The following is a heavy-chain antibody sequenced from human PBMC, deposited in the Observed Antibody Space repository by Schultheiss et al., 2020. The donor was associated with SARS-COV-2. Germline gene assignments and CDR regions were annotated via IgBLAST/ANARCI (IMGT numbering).Heavy chain of an antibody. CDR2: ISSSSSTI. CDR3: ARETLVASGCPDY. J-gene: IGHJ4*02. V-gene: IGHV3-48*04. CDR1: GFTFSSYG. D-gene: IGHD6-19*01. Sequence: GGSLRLSCAASGFTFSSYGMHWVRQAPGKGLEWVSYISSSSSTIYYADSVKGRFTISKDTAKNSLYLRMSSLGAEDTAVYYCARETLVASGCPDYWGQGTLVTVSS.